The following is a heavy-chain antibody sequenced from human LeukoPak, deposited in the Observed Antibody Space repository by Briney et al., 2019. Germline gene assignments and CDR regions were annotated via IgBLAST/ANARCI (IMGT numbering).Heavy chain of an antibody. CDR1: GFTFSSYT. CDR3: ATLAVAGTGGFDS. D-gene: IGHD6-19*01. Sequence: GGSLRLSCAASGFTFSSYTMNWVRQAPGKGLEWVSSISGGNSYIYYAHSLKGRFTISRDNAKDSLYLQMNSLRAEDTAVYYCATLAVAGTGGFDSWGQGALVTVSS. V-gene: IGHV3-21*01. CDR2: ISGGNSYI. J-gene: IGHJ4*02.